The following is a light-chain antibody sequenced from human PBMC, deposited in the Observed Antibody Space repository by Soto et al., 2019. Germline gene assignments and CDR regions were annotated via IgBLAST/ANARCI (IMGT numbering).Light chain of an antibody. CDR2: AAS. V-gene: IGKV3-20*01. CDR1: QSVSSSY. J-gene: IGKJ5*01. CDR3: QHYGSSPPIT. Sequence: EIVLTQSPGTLSLSPVERATLSCRASQSVSSSYLAWYQQKPGQAPRLLMFAASSRANGIPDRFGGSGSGTDFTLTISRLEPEDFAVYYCQHYGSSPPITFGQGTRLEIK.